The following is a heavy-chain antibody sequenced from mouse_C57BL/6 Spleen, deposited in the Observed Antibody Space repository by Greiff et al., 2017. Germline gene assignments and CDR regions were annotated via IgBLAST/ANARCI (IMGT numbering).Heavy chain of an antibody. V-gene: IGHV1-59*01. CDR2: IDPSDSYT. CDR1: GYTFTSYW. CDR3: ARITEGGYYFDY. D-gene: IGHD1-1*01. Sequence: QVQLQQPGAELVRPGTSVKLSCKASGYTFTSYWMHWVKQRPGQGLEWIGVIDPSDSYTNYNQKFKGKATLTVDTSSSTAYMQLSSLTSEDSAVYYCARITEGGYYFDYWGQGTTLTVSS. J-gene: IGHJ2*01.